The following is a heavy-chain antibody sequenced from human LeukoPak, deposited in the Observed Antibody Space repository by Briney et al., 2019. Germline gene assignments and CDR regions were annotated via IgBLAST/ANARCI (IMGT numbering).Heavy chain of an antibody. D-gene: IGHD6-13*01. CDR2: ISADGGST. V-gene: IGHV3-43*02. CDR1: GFTFSDYY. J-gene: IGHJ4*02. CDR3: AKDKAGTIVWYGRWAIGLFDY. Sequence: GGSLRLSCAASGFTFSDYYMSWIRQAPGKGLEWVSLISADGGSTYYADSVKGRFTISRDNSKNSLYLQMNSLTTEDTAFYYCAKDKAGTIVWYGRWAIGLFDYWGQGTLLTVSS.